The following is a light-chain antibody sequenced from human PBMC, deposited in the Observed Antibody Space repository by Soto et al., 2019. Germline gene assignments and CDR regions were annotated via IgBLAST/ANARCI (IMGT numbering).Light chain of an antibody. V-gene: IGKV4-1*01. CDR1: QSVLYSSNNKNY. Sequence: DIVMTQSPDSLAVSLGERATINCKSSQSVLYSSNNKNYLAWYQQKAGQPPKLLIYWASTRESGVPDRFSGSGSGTDFTLTISSLQAEDVAVYYCQQYYGTPFTFGPGTKLDIK. CDR2: WAS. J-gene: IGKJ3*01. CDR3: QQYYGTPFT.